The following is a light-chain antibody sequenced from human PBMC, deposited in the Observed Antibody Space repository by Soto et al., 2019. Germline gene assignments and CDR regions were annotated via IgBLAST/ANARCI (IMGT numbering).Light chain of an antibody. CDR1: QSINIY. Sequence: TQSPSSLSASVGDRVTIACRASQSINIYLNWYQQKPGQAPRLLIYGASSRATGIPDRFSGSGSGTDFILTISRLEPEDFAVYYCQHYDNTPPSVTFGPGTKVDIK. V-gene: IGKV3-20*01. CDR2: GAS. CDR3: QHYDNTPPSVT. J-gene: IGKJ3*01.